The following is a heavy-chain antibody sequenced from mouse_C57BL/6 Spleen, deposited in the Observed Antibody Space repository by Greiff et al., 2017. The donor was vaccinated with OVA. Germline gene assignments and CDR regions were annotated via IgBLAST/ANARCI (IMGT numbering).Heavy chain of an antibody. J-gene: IGHJ3*01. D-gene: IGHD2-2*01. CDR1: GFTFSDYG. V-gene: IGHV5-17*01. CDR2: ISSGSSTI. CDR3: ARVFYGYDLAY. Sequence: EVQVVESGGGLVKPGGSLKLSCAASGFTFSDYGMHWVRQAPEKGLEWVAYISSGSSTIYYADTVKGRFTISRDNAKNTLFLQMTSLRSEDTAMYYCARVFYGYDLAYWGQGTLVTVSA.